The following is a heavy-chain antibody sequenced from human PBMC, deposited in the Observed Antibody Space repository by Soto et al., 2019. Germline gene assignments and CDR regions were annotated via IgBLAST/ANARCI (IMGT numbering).Heavy chain of an antibody. CDR2: ISSDGNNK. D-gene: IGHD3-10*02. CDR1: GFTFRSYG. V-gene: IGHV3-30*18. J-gene: IGHJ3*02. Sequence: QVHLVESGGGVVQPGRSLRLSCAASGFTFRSYGMHWVRQAPGKGLEWMAVISSDGNNKYYADSVKGRFTISRDNSKNTVYLQMNSLRPEDTALYYXXKGRQRFPSVRGNAFDIWGQGTVVTVSS. CDR3: XKGRQRFPSVRGNAFDI.